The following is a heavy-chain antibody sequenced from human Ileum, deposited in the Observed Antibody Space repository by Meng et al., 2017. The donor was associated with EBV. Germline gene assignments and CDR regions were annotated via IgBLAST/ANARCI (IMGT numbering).Heavy chain of an antibody. D-gene: IGHD6-19*01. CDR2: LYFSGST. V-gene: IGHV4-39*01. Sequence: GPDLGTLSETLSLTCLVSWGSIRCSDYYWGWIRQPPGKGLEWIGSLYFSGSTYSNPSLESRVTISVDTSNNQFSLKLSSVTAADTAVYYCARRGYSSGWYAYDYWGQGTLVTVSS. CDR1: WGSIRCSDYY. J-gene: IGHJ4*02. CDR3: ARRGYSSGWYAYDY.